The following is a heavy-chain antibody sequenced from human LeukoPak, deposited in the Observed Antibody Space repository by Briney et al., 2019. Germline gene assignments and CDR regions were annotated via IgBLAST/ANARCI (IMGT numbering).Heavy chain of an antibody. V-gene: IGHV4-34*01. CDR2: VHYSGSA. CDR1: GGSFSGYY. CDR3: ARGQWFRAF. D-gene: IGHD3-10*01. J-gene: IGHJ4*02. Sequence: SETLSLTCAVYGGSFSGYYWTWIRQSPGKGLEWIGEVHYSGSATYNPSLKSRVTISVDTSKNQFSLKMNSVTAADTAVYYCARGQWFRAFWSRGTPVTVSS.